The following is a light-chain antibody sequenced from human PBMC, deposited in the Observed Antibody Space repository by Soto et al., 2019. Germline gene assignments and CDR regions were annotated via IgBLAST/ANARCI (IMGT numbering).Light chain of an antibody. CDR3: QQRSNWPPLIT. V-gene: IGKV1-39*01. J-gene: IGKJ5*01. CDR2: AAS. Sequence: DIHMTQSPSSLSASVGDRVTITCRASQSIDTYLNWYQRKPGKAPNVLIYAASTLQSGVPTRFSGSGSGTDFTLTISSLEPEDFAVYYCQQRSNWPPLITFGQGTRLEI. CDR1: QSIDTY.